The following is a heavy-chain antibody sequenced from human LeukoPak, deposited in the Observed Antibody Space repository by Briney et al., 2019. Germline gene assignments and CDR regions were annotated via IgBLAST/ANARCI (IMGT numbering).Heavy chain of an antibody. CDR3: AKIAIAAAGIDY. V-gene: IGHV3-30*18. CDR1: GFTFSSYG. CDR2: ISYDGSNK. J-gene: IGHJ4*02. D-gene: IGHD6-25*01. Sequence: GGSLRLSCAASGFTFSSYGMHWVRQAPGKGLEWVAVISYDGSNKYYADSVKGRFTISRGNSKNTLYLQMNSLRAEDTAVYYCAKIAIAAAGIDYWGQGTLVTVSS.